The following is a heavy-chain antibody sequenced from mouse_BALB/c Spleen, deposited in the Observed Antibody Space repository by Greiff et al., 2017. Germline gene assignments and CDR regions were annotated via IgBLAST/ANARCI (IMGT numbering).Heavy chain of an antibody. CDR2: IWGDGST. CDR1: GFSLTSYG. V-gene: IGHV2-6-7*01. J-gene: IGHJ3*01. D-gene: IGHD4-1*01. CDR3: ARARTGAFAY. Sequence: QVQLKESGPGLVAPSQSLSITCTVSGFSLTSYGVHWVRQPPGKGLEWLGMIWGDGSTDYNSALKSRLSISKDNSKSQVFLKMNSLQTDDTARYYCARARTGAFAYWGQGTLVTVSA.